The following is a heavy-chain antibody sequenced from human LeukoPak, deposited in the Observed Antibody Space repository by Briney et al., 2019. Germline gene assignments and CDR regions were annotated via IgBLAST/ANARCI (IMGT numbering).Heavy chain of an antibody. CDR1: GFTFTSSA. V-gene: IGHV1-58*01. D-gene: IGHD2-2*01. CDR3: AACSTSCLTYYYYYGMDV. J-gene: IGHJ6*04. CDR2: IVVGSGNT. Sequence: SVKVSCTASGFTFTSSAVQWVRQARGQRLEWIGWIVVGSGNTNYAQKFQERVTITRDMSTSTAYMELSSLRSEDTAVYYCAACSTSCLTYYYYYGMDVWGKGTTVTVSS.